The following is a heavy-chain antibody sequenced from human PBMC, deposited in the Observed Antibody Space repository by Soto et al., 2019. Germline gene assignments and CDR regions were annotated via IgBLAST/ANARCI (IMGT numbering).Heavy chain of an antibody. Sequence: EVQLVQSGAEVKKPGESLKISCKGSGYSSTNYWIAWVRQMPGKGLEWMGITYPDDSDTRYSPSFQGQVTISADKSISTAYLQWSSLKASDTAIYYCARHTFGDCYDYWGQGTLVTVSS. J-gene: IGHJ4*02. D-gene: IGHD3-10*01. CDR1: GYSSTNYW. CDR3: ARHTFGDCYDY. V-gene: IGHV5-51*01. CDR2: TYPDDSDT.